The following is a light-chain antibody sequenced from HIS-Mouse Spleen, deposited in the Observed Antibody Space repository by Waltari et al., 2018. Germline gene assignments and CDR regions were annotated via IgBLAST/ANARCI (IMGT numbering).Light chain of an antibody. CDR1: SSDVGGYNY. J-gene: IGLJ1*01. V-gene: IGLV2-14*01. CDR3: SSYTSSSTPYV. Sequence: QSALTQPASVSGSPGQSITISCTGTSSDVGGYNYVSWYQQHPGKAPNLMIYEVSNRPSGGSNRFSGSKSGNTASLTISGLQAEDEADYYCSSYTSSSTPYVFGTGTKVTVL. CDR2: EVS.